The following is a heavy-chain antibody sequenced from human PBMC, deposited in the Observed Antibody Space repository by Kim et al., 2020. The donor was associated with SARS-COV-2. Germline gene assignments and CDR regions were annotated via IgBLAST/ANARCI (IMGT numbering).Heavy chain of an antibody. D-gene: IGHD2-2*01. CDR3: ARAPIVVVPAAKGYFDY. V-gene: IGHV4-34*01. Sequence: LKSRVTISVDTSKNQFSLKLSSVTAADTAVYYCARAPIVVVPAAKGYFDYWGQGTLVTVSS. J-gene: IGHJ4*02.